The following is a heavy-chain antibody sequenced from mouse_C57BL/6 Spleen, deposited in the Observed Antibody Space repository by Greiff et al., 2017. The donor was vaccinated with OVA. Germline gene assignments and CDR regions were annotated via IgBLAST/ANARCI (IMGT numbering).Heavy chain of an antibody. CDR2: ISYDGSN. CDR3: ARDGSNGYFDV. D-gene: IGHD1-1*01. J-gene: IGHJ1*03. Sequence: EVKLQESGPGLVKPSQSLSLTCSVTGYSITSGYYWNWIRQFPGNKLEWMGYISYDGSNNYNPSLKNRISITRDTSKNQFFLKLNSVTTEDTATYYCARDGSNGYFDVWGTGTTVTVSS. V-gene: IGHV3-6*01. CDR1: GYSITSGYY.